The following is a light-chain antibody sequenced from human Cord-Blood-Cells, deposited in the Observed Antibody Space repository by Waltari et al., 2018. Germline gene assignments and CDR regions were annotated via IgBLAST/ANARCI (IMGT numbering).Light chain of an antibody. CDR2: AVS. J-gene: IGLJ3*02. V-gene: IGLV2-14*01. CDR3: SSYTSSSTLV. Sequence: QSALTQPASVSGSPGQSITISCTGTSSDVGDYNYVSWYQQHPGKAPKFMIYAVSNRPSGVSNRFAVSKAGNTASLTISGLQAEDEADYYCSSYTSSSTLVFGGGTKLTVL. CDR1: SSDVGDYNY.